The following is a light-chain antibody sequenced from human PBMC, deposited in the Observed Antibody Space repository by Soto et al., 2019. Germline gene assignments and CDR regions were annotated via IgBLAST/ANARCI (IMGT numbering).Light chain of an antibody. CDR3: QQYGSSPIT. CDR1: QTVSSSY. V-gene: IGKV3-20*01. Sequence: EIVLTQSPGTLSLSPGERATLSCRASQTVSSSYLAWYQQKPGQAPRLLIYGASIRATSIPDRFSGSGSGTDFTLTISRLEPEDFAVYYCQQYGSSPITFGQGTRLDIK. J-gene: IGKJ5*01. CDR2: GAS.